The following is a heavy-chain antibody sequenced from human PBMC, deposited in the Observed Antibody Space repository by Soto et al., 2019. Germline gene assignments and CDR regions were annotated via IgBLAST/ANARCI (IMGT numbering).Heavy chain of an antibody. Sequence: SETLSLTCTVSGGSISSGDYYWSWIRQPPGKGLEWIGYIYYSGSTYYNPSLKSRVTISVDTSKNQFSLKLSSVTAADTAVYYCARVEVRGVRRGYYYYYYGMDVWGQGTTVTVSS. CDR3: ARVEVRGVRRGYYYYYYGMDV. V-gene: IGHV4-30-4*01. D-gene: IGHD3-10*01. CDR2: IYYSGST. CDR1: GGSISSGDYY. J-gene: IGHJ6*02.